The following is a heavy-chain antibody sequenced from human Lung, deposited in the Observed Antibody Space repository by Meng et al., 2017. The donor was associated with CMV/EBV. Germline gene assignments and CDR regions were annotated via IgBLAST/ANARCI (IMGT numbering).Heavy chain of an antibody. CDR1: GGSVSSGSYY. D-gene: IGHD3-3*01. CDR2: IYYSGST. Sequence: LXCTVSGGSVSSGSYYWSWIRQPPGKGLEWIGYIYYSGSTNYNPSLKSRVTISVDTSKNQFSLKLSSVTAADTAVYYCARMGRFSGSYDFWSGYSPPGGFDIWGQGKXV. V-gene: IGHV4-61*01. J-gene: IGHJ3*02. CDR3: ARMGRFSGSYDFWSGYSPPGGFDI.